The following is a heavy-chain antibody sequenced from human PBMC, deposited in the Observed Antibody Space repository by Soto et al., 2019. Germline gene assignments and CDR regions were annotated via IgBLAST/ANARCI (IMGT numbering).Heavy chain of an antibody. CDR3: ARGREQLVTYYYYGMDV. Sequence: QVQLVQSGAEVKKPGASVKVSCKASGYTFTSYDINWVRQATGQGLEWMGWMNPNSGNTGYAQKFQGRVTMTRNTSISTAYMELSSLRSEDTAVYYCARGREQLVTYYYYGMDVWGHGTTVTVSS. J-gene: IGHJ6*02. V-gene: IGHV1-8*01. D-gene: IGHD6-6*01. CDR1: GYTFTSYD. CDR2: MNPNSGNT.